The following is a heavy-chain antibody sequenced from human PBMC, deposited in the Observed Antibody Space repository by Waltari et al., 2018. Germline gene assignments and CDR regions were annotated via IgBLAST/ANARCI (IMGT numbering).Heavy chain of an antibody. CDR3: ARATLVDVLYEGAFDI. CDR2: IFGGGST. Sequence: EVQLVESGGGLIQPGGSMRLSCAASGFTVSSNYMSWVRQDPGKGLAWVSVIFGGGSTYYADSVKGRFTISRDNSKNTLYLQMNSLRAEDTAVYYCARATLVDVLYEGAFDIWGQGTMVTVSS. J-gene: IGHJ3*02. V-gene: IGHV3-53*01. D-gene: IGHD2-21*01. CDR1: GFTVSSNY.